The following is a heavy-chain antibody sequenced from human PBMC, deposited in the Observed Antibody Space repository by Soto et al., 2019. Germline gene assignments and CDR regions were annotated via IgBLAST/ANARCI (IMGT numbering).Heavy chain of an antibody. CDR2: INSDGSST. CDR3: ARGPRSNQNYYGSGSYLDY. D-gene: IGHD3-10*01. J-gene: IGHJ4*02. Sequence: GGSLRLSCAASGFTFSSYWMHWVRQAPGKGLVWVSRINSDGSSTSYANSVKGRFTISRDNAKNTMYLQMNSLRAEDTAVYYCARGPRSNQNYYGSGSYLDYWGQGTLVTVSS. V-gene: IGHV3-74*01. CDR1: GFTFSSYW.